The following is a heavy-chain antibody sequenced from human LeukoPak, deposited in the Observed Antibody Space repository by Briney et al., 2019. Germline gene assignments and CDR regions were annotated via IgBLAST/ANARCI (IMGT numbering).Heavy chain of an antibody. Sequence: PSETLSLTCTVSGGSISSYYWSWIRQPPGKGLEWIGYIYYSGSTNYNPSLKSRVTISVDTSKNQFSLKLSSVTAADTAVYYCAREAPDYGDYEYYFDYWGQGTLVTVSS. V-gene: IGHV4-59*01. CDR2: IYYSGST. CDR1: GGSISSYY. J-gene: IGHJ4*02. CDR3: AREAPDYGDYEYYFDY. D-gene: IGHD4-17*01.